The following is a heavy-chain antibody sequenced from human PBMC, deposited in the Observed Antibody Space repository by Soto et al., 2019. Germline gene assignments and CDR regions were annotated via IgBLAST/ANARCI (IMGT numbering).Heavy chain of an antibody. Sequence: VKVSCKASGYSFTGHYMHWVRQAPGQGLEWMGWIDPKSGGTNYARKFQDRVTMTTDTSISTAYMDLSRLRSDDTAVYYCSRDYDKSGYDYFDPWGQGTLVTVSS. CDR3: SRDYDKSGYDYFDP. V-gene: IGHV1-2*02. CDR1: GYSFTGHY. CDR2: IDPKSGGT. J-gene: IGHJ5*02. D-gene: IGHD3-22*01.